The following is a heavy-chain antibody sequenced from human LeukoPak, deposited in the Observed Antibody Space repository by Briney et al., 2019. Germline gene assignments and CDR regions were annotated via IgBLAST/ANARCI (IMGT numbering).Heavy chain of an antibody. CDR2: INHSGST. CDR1: GGSFSGYY. J-gene: IGHJ5*02. V-gene: IGHV4-34*01. D-gene: IGHD2-2*02. CDR3: ARSGYCSSTSCYKWFDP. Sequence: SETLSLTCAVYGGSFSGYYWSWIRQPPGKGLEWIGEINHSGSTNYNPSLKSRVTISVDTSKNQFSLKLSSVTAAGTAVYYCARSGYCSSTSCYKWFDPWGQGTLVTVSS.